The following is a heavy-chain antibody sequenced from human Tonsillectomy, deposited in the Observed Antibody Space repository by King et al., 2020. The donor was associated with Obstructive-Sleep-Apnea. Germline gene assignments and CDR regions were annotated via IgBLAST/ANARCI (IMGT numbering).Heavy chain of an antibody. Sequence: PLQESGPGLVKPSETLSLTCAVSGGSVSSYYWSWIRQRPGRGLEWIGYIYYNGGTNYSPSLESRVAMSVDTSKNQFSLKLTSVTAADTAVYYCARGRLIAAAGIDWGQGTLVTVSS. J-gene: IGHJ4*02. D-gene: IGHD6-13*01. CDR1: GGSVSSYY. CDR2: IYYNGGT. V-gene: IGHV4-59*02. CDR3: ARGRLIAAAGID.